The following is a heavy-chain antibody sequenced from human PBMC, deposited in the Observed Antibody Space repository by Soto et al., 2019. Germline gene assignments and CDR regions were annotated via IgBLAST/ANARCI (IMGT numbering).Heavy chain of an antibody. CDR3: ARGNKGPGHYGPGSQGWYGP. Sequence: QVQLVQSGAEVKKPGSSVKVSCKVSGGTFSSHAINWLRQAPGQGLEWMGVIIPVTDTPNNAEKFQGRVTITADKSTTTVYMELSSLRFDDTAVYFCARGNKGPGHYGPGSQGWYGPWGQGTLVTVSS. CDR1: GGTFSSHA. J-gene: IGHJ5*02. CDR2: IIPVTDTP. D-gene: IGHD3-10*01. V-gene: IGHV1-69*06.